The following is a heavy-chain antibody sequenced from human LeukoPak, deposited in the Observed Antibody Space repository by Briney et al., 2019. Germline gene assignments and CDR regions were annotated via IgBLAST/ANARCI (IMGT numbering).Heavy chain of an antibody. D-gene: IGHD5-12*01. CDR1: GVSISSGSYY. CDR3: ARATDAVATIRNYYYMDV. J-gene: IGHJ6*03. Sequence: SETLSLTCTVSGVSISSGSYYWSWIRQPAGKGLEWIGRIYTSGSTNYNPSLKSRVTISVDTSKNQFSLKLSSVTAADTAVYYCARATDAVATIRNYYYMDVWGKGTTVTVSS. CDR2: IYTSGST. V-gene: IGHV4-61*02.